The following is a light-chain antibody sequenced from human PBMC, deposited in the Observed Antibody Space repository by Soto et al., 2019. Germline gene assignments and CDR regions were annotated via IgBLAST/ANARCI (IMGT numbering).Light chain of an antibody. CDR2: DVS. CDR3: SSSTSSSTDVV. V-gene: IGLV2-14*01. Sequence: QSALTQPASVSGSPGQSITLSCTGTSSDVGGYNYVSWYQQHPGKAPKLMIYDVSNRPSGVSKRFSGAKSGNTAPLTSSGRQAEDEAEYYCSSSTSSSTDVVFGGGTSSPS. CDR1: SSDVGGYNY. J-gene: IGLJ2*01.